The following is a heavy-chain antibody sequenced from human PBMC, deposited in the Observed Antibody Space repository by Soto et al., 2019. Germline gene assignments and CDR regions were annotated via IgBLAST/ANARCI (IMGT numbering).Heavy chain of an antibody. J-gene: IGHJ4*02. CDR1: GFTFSSYW. D-gene: IGHD1-7*01. CDR2: IKQDGSEK. V-gene: IGHV3-7*05. Sequence: GGSLRLSCAASGFTFSSYWMSWVRQAPGKGLEWVANIKQDGSEKYYVDSVKGRFTISRDNAKNSLYLQMNSLRAEDTAVYYCAIDRTLELLDYWGQGTLVTVPQ. CDR3: AIDRTLELLDY.